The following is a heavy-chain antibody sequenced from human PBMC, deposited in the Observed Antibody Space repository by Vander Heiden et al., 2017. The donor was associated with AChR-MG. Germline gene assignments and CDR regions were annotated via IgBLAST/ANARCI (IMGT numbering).Heavy chain of an antibody. CDR2: ISSSSSYL. Sequence: EVQLVESGGGLVKPGGSLRLSCAASGFPPSIYTMNWVRQAPGKGLEWLSSISSSSSYLYYADSVKGRFTISRDNVKNLLFLQMNSLRAEDTAVYFCAREVAQGVPRPFDYWGQGTLVTVSS. V-gene: IGHV3-21*02. CDR1: GFPPSIYT. CDR3: AREVAQGVPRPFDY. D-gene: IGHD3-10*01. J-gene: IGHJ4*02.